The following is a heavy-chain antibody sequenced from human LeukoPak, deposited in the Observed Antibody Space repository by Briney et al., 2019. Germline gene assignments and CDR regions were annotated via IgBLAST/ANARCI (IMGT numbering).Heavy chain of an antibody. D-gene: IGHD5-24*01. J-gene: IGHJ4*02. V-gene: IGHV3-48*01. CDR2: IGIDSGNT. CDR1: GFTFSDYS. CDR3: ARDYKYAFDN. Sequence: GGSLRLSGAASGFTFSDYSMNWVRQAPGKGLEWISYIGIDSGNTNYADSVKGRFTISGDKAKNSLYLQMNSLRVEDTAVYYCARDYKYAFDNWGQGTLVTVSS.